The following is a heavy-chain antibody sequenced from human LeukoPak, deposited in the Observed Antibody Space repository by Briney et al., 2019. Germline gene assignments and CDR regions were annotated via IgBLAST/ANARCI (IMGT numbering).Heavy chain of an antibody. D-gene: IGHD2-2*01. CDR3: ARFLGYCSSTSCRGAFDI. J-gene: IGHJ3*02. V-gene: IGHV3-13*01. CDR1: GFTFSSYD. Sequence: GGSLRLSCAASGFTFSSYDMHWVRQATGKGLEWVSAIGTAGDTYYPGSVKGRFTISRENAKNSLYLQMNSLRAGDTAVYYCARFLGYCSSTSCRGAFDIWGQGTMVTVSS. CDR2: IGTAGDT.